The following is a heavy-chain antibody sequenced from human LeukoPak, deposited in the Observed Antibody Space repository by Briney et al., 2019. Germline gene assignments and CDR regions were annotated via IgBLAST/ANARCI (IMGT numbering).Heavy chain of an antibody. Sequence: PGGSLRLSCAASGFTFSSYGMHWVRQAPGKGLECVAVISYDGSNKYYADSVKGRFTISRDNSKNTLYLEMNSLKIEDTAVYHCTTERWDTSRHLYYFDYWGQGALVTVSS. V-gene: IGHV3-30*03. J-gene: IGHJ4*02. CDR1: GFTFSSYG. D-gene: IGHD6-13*01. CDR2: ISYDGSNK. CDR3: TTERWDTSRHLYYFDY.